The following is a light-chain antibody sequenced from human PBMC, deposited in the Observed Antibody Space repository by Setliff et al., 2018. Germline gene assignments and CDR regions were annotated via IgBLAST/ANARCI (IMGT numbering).Light chain of an antibody. J-gene: IGLJ2*01. CDR3: SSYTSTSTPV. V-gene: IGLV2-14*01. CDR1: SSDIGGYNS. Sequence: QSALTQPASVSGSPGQSITISCTGTSSDIGGYNSVSWYQQHPGKAPKPMIYDVDNRSSGVSNRFSGSKSGSTASLTISGLQADDEADYYCSSYTSTSTPVFGGGTKGTVL. CDR2: DVD.